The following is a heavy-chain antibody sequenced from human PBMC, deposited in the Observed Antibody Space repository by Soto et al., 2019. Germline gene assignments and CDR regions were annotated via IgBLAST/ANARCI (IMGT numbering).Heavy chain of an antibody. D-gene: IGHD4-17*01. Sequence: PSETLSLTCTVSGGSISSYYWSWIRQPPGKGLEWIGYIYYSGSTNYNPSLKSRVTISVDTSKNQFSLKLSSVTAADTAVYYCARVDYGDVDFSLDHWGQGTLVTVSS. CDR1: GGSISSYY. J-gene: IGHJ4*02. CDR3: ARVDYGDVDFSLDH. V-gene: IGHV4-59*01. CDR2: IYYSGST.